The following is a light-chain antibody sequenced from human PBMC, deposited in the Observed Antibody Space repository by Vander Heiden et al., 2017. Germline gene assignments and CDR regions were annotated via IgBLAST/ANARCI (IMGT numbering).Light chain of an antibody. J-gene: IGLJ3*02. CDR2: KYN. CDR3: AAWDDSLSGQV. CDR1: RSNIGSYT. Sequence: QSVVTQPPSASGTPGQRVSISCSGSRSNIGSYTVNWYQQFPGTAPKLLIYKYNQRPSGVPDRFSGSKSGTSASLAISGLQSEDEADYYCAAWDDSLSGQVFGGGTKLTVL. V-gene: IGLV1-44*01.